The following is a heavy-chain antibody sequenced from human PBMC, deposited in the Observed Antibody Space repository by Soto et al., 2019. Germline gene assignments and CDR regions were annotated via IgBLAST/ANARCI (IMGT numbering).Heavy chain of an antibody. V-gene: IGHV3-74*01. D-gene: IGHD3-3*01. Sequence: PGGSLRLSCAASGFTFSSYWMHWARQAPGKGLVWVSRINSDGSSTSYADSVKGRFTISRDNAKNTLYLQMNSLRAEDTAVYYCAREKAPYYDFWSGYHYYGMDVWGQGTTVTVSS. J-gene: IGHJ6*02. CDR1: GFTFSSYW. CDR3: AREKAPYYDFWSGYHYYGMDV. CDR2: INSDGSST.